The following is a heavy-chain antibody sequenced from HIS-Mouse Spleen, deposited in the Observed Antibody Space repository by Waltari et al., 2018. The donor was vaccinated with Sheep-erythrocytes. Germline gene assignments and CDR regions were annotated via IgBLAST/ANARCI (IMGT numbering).Heavy chain of an antibody. Sequence: QVQLQQWGAGLLKPSETLSLTCAVYGGSFSGYYWSWIRQPPGKGLGWIGEINHSGSTHSNPSLKSRVTISVDTSKNQFSLKLSSVTAADTAVYYCALSVDLAGAFDIWGQGTMVTVSS. D-gene: IGHD6-19*01. V-gene: IGHV4-34*01. CDR2: INHSGST. CDR1: GGSFSGYY. CDR3: ALSVDLAGAFDI. J-gene: IGHJ3*02.